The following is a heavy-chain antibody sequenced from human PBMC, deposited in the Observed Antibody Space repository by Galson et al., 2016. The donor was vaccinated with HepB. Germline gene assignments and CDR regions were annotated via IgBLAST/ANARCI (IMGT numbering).Heavy chain of an antibody. Sequence: SLRLSCAVSAFPFSSHALGWVRQAPGEGLEWVSVVRPTDVRRGFTPSYAASVRGRFTVSRDDPGKTLFLQMNSLRVTNTAVYYCARLYCGGGGCYPRPYYFDFWGHGIPVTVS. CDR1: AFPFSSHA. D-gene: IGHD2-15*01. CDR2: VRPTDVRRGFTP. CDR3: ARLYCGGGGCYPRPYYFDF. J-gene: IGHJ4*01. V-gene: IGHV3-23*01.